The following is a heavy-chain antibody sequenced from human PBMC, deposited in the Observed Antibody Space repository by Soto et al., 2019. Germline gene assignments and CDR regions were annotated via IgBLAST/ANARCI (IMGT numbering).Heavy chain of an antibody. CDR3: ARRERDRWLQFRLQKGAFDI. CDR2: IYPGDSET. D-gene: IGHD5-12*01. CDR1: GYSFSNYW. J-gene: IGHJ3*02. V-gene: IGHV5-51*01. Sequence: PGESLKISCQGSGYSFSNYWIAWVRQTPGEGLEWMGIIYPGDSETRYSPSFQGQVTFAVDKSINTAYLQWTGLKASDSAMYYCARRERDRWLQFRLQKGAFDIWGQGTMVTVSS.